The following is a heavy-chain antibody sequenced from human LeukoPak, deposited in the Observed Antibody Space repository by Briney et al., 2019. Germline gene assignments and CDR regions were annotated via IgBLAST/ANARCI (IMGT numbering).Heavy chain of an antibody. J-gene: IGHJ4*02. Sequence: SQTLSLTCTVSGGSISSSSYYWGRIRQPPGKGLEWIGSVYYSGRTYYSPSLKSRVTISADTAKNQFSLKLTSVTAADTAVYYCASGQWLGRMDDWGQGTLVTVSS. V-gene: IGHV4-39*01. D-gene: IGHD6-19*01. CDR1: GGSISSSSYY. CDR2: VYYSGRT. CDR3: ASGQWLGRMDD.